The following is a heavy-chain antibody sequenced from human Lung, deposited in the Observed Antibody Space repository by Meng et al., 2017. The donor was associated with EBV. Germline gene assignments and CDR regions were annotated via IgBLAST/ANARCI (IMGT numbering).Heavy chain of an antibody. Sequence: GAGSGLVKYSGHWYLTGDVSGGSIRNGQWWSWVRQAPGKGLEWIGEIYHSGRTNYNPSVKSRVSMSVGKSQNHFSLRLSSVTAADTAVYYCTTLYGDSISWGQGTLVTVSS. CDR3: TTLYGDSIS. CDR2: IYHSGRT. V-gene: IGHV4-4*02. CDR1: GGSIRNGQW. J-gene: IGHJ4*02. D-gene: IGHD4-17*01.